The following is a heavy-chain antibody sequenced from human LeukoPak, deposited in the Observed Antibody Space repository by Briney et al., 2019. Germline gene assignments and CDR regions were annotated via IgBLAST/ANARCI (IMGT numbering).Heavy chain of an antibody. D-gene: IGHD3-22*01. CDR1: GFTFSSYI. CDR3: ARDWGYYDRSGYSRDY. Sequence: KSGGSLRLSCAASGFTFSSYIMNWVRQAPGKGLEWVSSISSSSSYIYYADSVKGRFTISRDNAKNSLYLQMNSLRAEDTAVYYCARDWGYYDRSGYSRDYWGQGTLVTVSS. V-gene: IGHV3-21*01. J-gene: IGHJ4*02. CDR2: ISSSSSYI.